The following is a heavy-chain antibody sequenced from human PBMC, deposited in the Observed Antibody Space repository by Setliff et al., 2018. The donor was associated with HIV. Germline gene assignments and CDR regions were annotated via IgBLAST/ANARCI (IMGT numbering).Heavy chain of an antibody. CDR1: GGSFSGYY. J-gene: IGHJ6*02. CDR3: TRAEQQLPYYYYYYGMDV. D-gene: IGHD6-13*01. Sequence: SETLSLTCGVYGGSFSGYYWTWIRQPPGKGLEWIGEINHRGTTNSNPSLKRRVTISVDTSKSQFSLRLSSVTAADTAVYYCTRAEQQLPYYYYYYGMDVWGQGTTVT. V-gene: IGHV4-34*01. CDR2: INHRGTT.